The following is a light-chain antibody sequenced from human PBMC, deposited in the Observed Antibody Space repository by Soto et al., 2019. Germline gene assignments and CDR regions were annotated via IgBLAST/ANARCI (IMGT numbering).Light chain of an antibody. CDR3: NSFTTSTTPYV. J-gene: IGLJ1*01. Sequence: QSVLTQPASVSGSPGQSITISCTGTSSDIGDYNSVSWYQQHPGKAPKLIIYEVSHRPSGVSNRFSGSKSGKTASLTISGLQADDEADYYCNSFTTSTTPYVFGTGTKLTVL. CDR1: SSDIGDYNS. V-gene: IGLV2-14*03. CDR2: EVS.